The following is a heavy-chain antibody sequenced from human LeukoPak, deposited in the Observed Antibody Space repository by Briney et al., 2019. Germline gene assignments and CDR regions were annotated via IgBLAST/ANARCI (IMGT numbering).Heavy chain of an antibody. CDR2: IYSGGNT. V-gene: IGHV3-53*01. J-gene: IGHJ4*02. CDR1: GFTVSSSY. Sequence: PGGSLRLSCAASGFTVSSSYMSWVRQAPGKGLEWVSVIYSGGNTYYADSVKGRFTISRDNSKNTLYLQMNSLRVEDTAVYYCARLYSSGWYFDYWGQGTLVTVSS. CDR3: ARLYSSGWYFDY. D-gene: IGHD6-19*01.